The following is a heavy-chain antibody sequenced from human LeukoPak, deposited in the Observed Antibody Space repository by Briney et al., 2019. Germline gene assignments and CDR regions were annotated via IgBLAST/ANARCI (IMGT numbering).Heavy chain of an antibody. CDR1: GFTFTSDA. J-gene: IGHJ3*02. Sequence: GGSLRLSCVASGFTFTSDAMSWVRQAPGKGLEWVANIKQDGIEKYYVDSVKGRFTISRDNAKNSPYLQMNSLRAEDTAVYYCARNDVDTFYDAFDIWGQGTMVTVSS. CDR3: ARNDVDTFYDAFDI. D-gene: IGHD5-18*01. V-gene: IGHV3-7*01. CDR2: IKQDGIEK.